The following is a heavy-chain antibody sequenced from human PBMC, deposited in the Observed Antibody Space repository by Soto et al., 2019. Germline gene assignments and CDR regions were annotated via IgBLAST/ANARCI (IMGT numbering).Heavy chain of an antibody. CDR2: ISSSSSYI. J-gene: IGHJ1*01. CDR3: ARETQGFDAY. V-gene: IGHV3-21*04. CDR1: GVTFSSYS. D-gene: IGHD2-2*01. Sequence: NPGGSLSLSCAASGVTFSSYSMNWVRQAPGKGLEWVSSISSSSSYIYYADSVQGRYTITRDNANKSLYLQMNSLRATETAVYYCARETQGFDAYWGQGTLVTVSS.